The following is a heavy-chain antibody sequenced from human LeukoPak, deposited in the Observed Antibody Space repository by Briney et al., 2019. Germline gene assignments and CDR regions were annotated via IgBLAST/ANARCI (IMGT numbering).Heavy chain of an antibody. J-gene: IGHJ4*02. CDR3: AKTTAGYSSGRYPGWPIDY. CDR2: ISGSGGDT. CDR1: GFTFRSCA. V-gene: IGHV3-23*01. D-gene: IGHD6-19*01. Sequence: PGGSLRLSCAASGFTFRSCAIYWVRQAPGKGLEWVSGISGSGGDTYFADSVKGRFTISRVNSKNTVFLQMDSLRAEDTAVYYCAKTTAGYSSGRYPGWPIDYWGQGTLVTVSS.